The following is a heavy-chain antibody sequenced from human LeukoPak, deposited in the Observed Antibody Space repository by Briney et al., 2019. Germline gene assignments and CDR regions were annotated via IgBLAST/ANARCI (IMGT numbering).Heavy chain of an antibody. V-gene: IGHV4-59*08. CDR1: GGSISSYY. Sequence: SETLSLTCTVSGGSISSYYWSWIRQPPGKGLEWIGYIYYSGSTNYNPSLKSRVTISVDTSKNQFSLKLSSATAADTAVYYCARHDRPDAFDIWGQGTMVTVSS. J-gene: IGHJ3*02. CDR2: IYYSGST. CDR3: ARHDRPDAFDI.